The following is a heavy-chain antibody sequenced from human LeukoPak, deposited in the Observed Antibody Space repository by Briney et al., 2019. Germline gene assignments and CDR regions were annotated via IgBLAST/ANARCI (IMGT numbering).Heavy chain of an antibody. V-gene: IGHV1-2*02. CDR3: ARGFSYLDN. CDR2: INPDSGGT. Sequence: PSVKVSCKASGYTFTDYYMHWVRQAPGQGLEWMGWINPDSGGTNYAQNFQGRVTMTRDTSISTAYMDLSRLRYDDTAVYYCARGFSYLDNWGQGTLVTVSS. J-gene: IGHJ4*02. CDR1: GYTFTDYY. D-gene: IGHD2/OR15-2a*01.